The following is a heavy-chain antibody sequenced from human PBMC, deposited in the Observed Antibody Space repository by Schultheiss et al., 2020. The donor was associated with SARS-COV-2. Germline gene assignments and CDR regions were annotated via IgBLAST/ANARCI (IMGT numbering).Heavy chain of an antibody. D-gene: IGHD3-3*01. CDR1: GFTFSRYF. J-gene: IGHJ6*02. V-gene: IGHV3-33*08. Sequence: GGSLRLSCVASGFTFSRYFMHWVRQAPGKGLEWVAVIWYDGSNKYYADSVKGRFTISRDNSKNTLYLQMNSLRAEDTAVYYCARDLTYYDFWSGSYGMDVWGQGTTVTVSS. CDR3: ARDLTYYDFWSGSYGMDV. CDR2: IWYDGSNK.